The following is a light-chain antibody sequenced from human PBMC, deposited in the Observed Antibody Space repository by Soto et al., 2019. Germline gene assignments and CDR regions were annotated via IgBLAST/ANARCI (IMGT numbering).Light chain of an antibody. CDR2: EVS. V-gene: IGLV2-8*01. Sequence: QSALTQPPSASGSPGQSVTISCTGTSSDVGGYNYVSWYQQHPGKAPKLMIYEVSKRPAGVPDRFSGSKSGNTASLTVSGLQAEDDADYYCSSYAGSNTHVVFGGWTKLTFL. CDR3: SSYAGSNTHVV. CDR1: SSDVGGYNY. J-gene: IGLJ2*01.